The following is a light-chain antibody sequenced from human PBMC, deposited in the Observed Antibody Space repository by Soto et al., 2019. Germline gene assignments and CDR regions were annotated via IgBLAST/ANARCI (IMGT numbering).Light chain of an antibody. Sequence: IPLTQSPSSLSASVGDRVTISCQASQDISNFLNWYQQKPGQAPKLLFYDASHLGTGVPSRFSGAGSGTDFTLTISSLQPEDVATYYCQQYDNPFTFGPGTTVDIK. CDR2: DAS. CDR3: QQYDNPFT. J-gene: IGKJ3*01. V-gene: IGKV1-33*01. CDR1: QDISNF.